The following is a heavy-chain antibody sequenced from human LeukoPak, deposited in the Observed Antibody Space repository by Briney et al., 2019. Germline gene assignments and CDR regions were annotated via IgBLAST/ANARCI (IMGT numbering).Heavy chain of an antibody. CDR1: GFTVSSNY. D-gene: IGHD4-23*01. Sequence: GGSLRLSCAASGFTVSSNYMSWVRQAPGKGLEWVSVIYSGGSTYYADSVKGRFTISRDNSKNTLYLQMNSLRAEDTAVYYCARSATVVTQDYYYYYMDVWGKGTTVTISS. CDR2: IYSGGST. J-gene: IGHJ6*03. CDR3: ARSATVVTQDYYYYYMDV. V-gene: IGHV3-53*01.